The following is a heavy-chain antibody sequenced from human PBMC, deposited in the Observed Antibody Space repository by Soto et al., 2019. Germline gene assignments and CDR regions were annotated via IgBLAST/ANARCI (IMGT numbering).Heavy chain of an antibody. D-gene: IGHD3-10*01. CDR1: GGTLSDHG. Sequence: QVQQEQSGAEVKKPGSSVKVSCKASGGTLSDHGVAWLRQAPGQGLEWMGGTIPVFNTAKYAQKFQGRVTVTADKFTNIAYMELSSLRSEDTAFYFCARGVYGSGNYYTCPSALDIWGQWTMVIVSS. CDR2: TIPVFNTA. J-gene: IGHJ3*02. CDR3: ARGVYGSGNYYTCPSALDI. V-gene: IGHV1-69*06.